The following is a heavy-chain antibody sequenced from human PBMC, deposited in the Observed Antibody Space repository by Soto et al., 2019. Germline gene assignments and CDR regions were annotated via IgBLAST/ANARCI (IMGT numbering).Heavy chain of an antibody. CDR1: GFTFSSYA. V-gene: IGHV3-23*01. Sequence: GGSLRLSCAASGFTFSSYAMSWVRQAPGKGLEWVSAISGSGGSTYYADSVKGRFTISRDNSKNTLYLQMNSLRAEDTAVYYCAKARAYCGGDCYSEPYYFDYWGQGTLVTVSS. J-gene: IGHJ4*02. CDR3: AKARAYCGGDCYSEPYYFDY. CDR2: ISGSGGST. D-gene: IGHD2-21*02.